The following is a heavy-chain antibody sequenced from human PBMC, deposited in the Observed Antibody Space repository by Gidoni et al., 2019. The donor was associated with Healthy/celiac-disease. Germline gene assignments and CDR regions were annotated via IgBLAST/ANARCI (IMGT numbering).Heavy chain of an antibody. CDR3: AKAGYSYGLRGILGY. J-gene: IGHJ4*02. CDR1: GFTFDDYT. D-gene: IGHD5-18*01. V-gene: IGHV3-43*01. CDR2: ISWDGGST. Sequence: EVQLVESGGVVVQPGGSLRLSCAASGFTFDDYTMHWVRQAPGKGLEWVSLISWDGGSTYYADSVKGRFTISRDNSKNSLYLQMNSLRTEDTALYYCAKAGYSYGLRGILGYWGQGTLVTVSS.